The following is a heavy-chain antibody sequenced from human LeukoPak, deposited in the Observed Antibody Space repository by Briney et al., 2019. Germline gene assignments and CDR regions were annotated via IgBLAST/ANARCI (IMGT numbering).Heavy chain of an antibody. J-gene: IGHJ4*02. CDR3: ARTRDIVATSPIDY. CDR1: GYTFTGYY. D-gene: IGHD5-12*01. Sequence: ASVKVSCKASGYTFTGYYMHWVRQAPGQGLEWMGWINPNSGGTNYAQKFQGRVTTTRDTSISTAYMELSRLRSDDTAVYYCARTRDIVATSPIDYWGQGTLVTVSS. CDR2: INPNSGGT. V-gene: IGHV1-2*02.